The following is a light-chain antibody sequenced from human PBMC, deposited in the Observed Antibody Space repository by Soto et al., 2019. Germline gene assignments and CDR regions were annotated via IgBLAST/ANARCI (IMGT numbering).Light chain of an antibody. CDR3: QQGTTVPPLT. J-gene: IGKJ4*01. CDR1: QSVSSY. CDR2: DAS. V-gene: IGKV3-11*01. Sequence: EIVLTQSPATLSLSPGERATLSCRASQSVSSYLAWYQQKPGQAPMLLIYDASNRATGVPARVSGSGSATDCTLTISSLEPEDFEVYYCQQGTTVPPLTFGGGTKVEIK.